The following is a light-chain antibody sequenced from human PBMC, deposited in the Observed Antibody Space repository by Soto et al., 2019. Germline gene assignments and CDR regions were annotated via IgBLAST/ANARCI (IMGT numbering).Light chain of an antibody. J-gene: IGKJ1*01. Sequence: DIVMTQSPDSLAVSLGEGATINCKSSQSLLHLAWYQQKPGQPPKLLIYLASTRESGVPDRFSGSGSGTDFTLTISSLQAEDVAVYYCQQYYTTPVTFGQGTKVEIK. CDR3: QQYYTTPVT. CDR1: QSLLH. V-gene: IGKV4-1*01. CDR2: LAS.